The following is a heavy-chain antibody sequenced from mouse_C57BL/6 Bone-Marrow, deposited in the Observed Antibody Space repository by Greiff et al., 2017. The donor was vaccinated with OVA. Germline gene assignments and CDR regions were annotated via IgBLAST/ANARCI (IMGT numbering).Heavy chain of an antibody. D-gene: IGHD1-1*01. J-gene: IGHJ1*03. CDR3: ARVYGSSYWYFDV. V-gene: IGHV1-55*01. CDR2: IYPGSGST. CDR1: GYTFTSYW. Sequence: VKLQQPGAELVKPGASVKMSCKASGYTFTSYWITWVKQRPGQGLAWIGDIYPGSGSTNYNEKFKSKATLTVDTSSSTAYMQLSSLTSEDSAVYYCARVYGSSYWYFDVWGTGTTVTVSS.